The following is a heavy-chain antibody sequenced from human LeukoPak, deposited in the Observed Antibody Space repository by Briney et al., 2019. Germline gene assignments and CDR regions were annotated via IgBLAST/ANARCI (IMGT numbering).Heavy chain of an antibody. V-gene: IGHV1-2*02. CDR2: INPNSGGT. J-gene: IGHJ3*02. Sequence: GAPVKVSCKASGYTFTGYYMHWVRQAPGQGLEWMGWINPNSGGTNYAQKFQGRVTMTRDTSISTAYMELSRLRSDDTAVYYCARRGLTEWNAFDIWGQGTMVTVSS. D-gene: IGHD4/OR15-4a*01. CDR1: GYTFTGYY. CDR3: ARRGLTEWNAFDI.